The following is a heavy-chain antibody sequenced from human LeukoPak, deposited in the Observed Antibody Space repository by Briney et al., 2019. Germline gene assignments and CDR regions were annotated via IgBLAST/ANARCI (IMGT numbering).Heavy chain of an antibody. Sequence: PGGSLRLSCAASGFTFSNYGMGWVRQAPGKGLEWVSAISGSGGSTYYADSVKGRFTISRDNSKNTLYLQMNSLRAEDTAVYYCAKDRNYDILTGYHDYWGQGTLVTVSS. V-gene: IGHV3-23*01. CDR2: ISGSGGST. D-gene: IGHD3-9*01. J-gene: IGHJ4*02. CDR1: GFTFSNYG. CDR3: AKDRNYDILTGYHDY.